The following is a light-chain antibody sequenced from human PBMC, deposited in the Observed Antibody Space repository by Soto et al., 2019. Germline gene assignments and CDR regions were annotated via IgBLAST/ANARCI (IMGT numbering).Light chain of an antibody. CDR3: MQSTQLPPT. J-gene: IGKJ5*01. CDR2: EVS. V-gene: IGKV2D-29*02. CDR1: VGLLHITGETF. Sequence: DVVMTQTPLSLSVAPGQPSSISCKSSVGLLHITGETFLFWYLQKPGQSPQLLIYEVSTRVSGVPDRFSGSGSGTDFTLEISRVETDDVGIYYCMQSTQLPPTFGQGTRLEIK.